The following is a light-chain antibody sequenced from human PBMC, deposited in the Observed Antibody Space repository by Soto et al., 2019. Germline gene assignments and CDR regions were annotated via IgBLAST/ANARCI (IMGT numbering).Light chain of an antibody. J-gene: IGLJ1*01. CDR2: EVS. CDR3: NSYTSSSTLDV. V-gene: IGLV2-14*01. Sequence: QSALTQPASVSGFPGQSITISCTGTSSDVGSYNYVSWYQQHPGKAPKLMIYEVSNRPSGVSNRFSGSKSGNTASLTISGLQAEDEADYYCNSYTSSSTLDVFGTGTKVTVL. CDR1: SSDVGSYNY.